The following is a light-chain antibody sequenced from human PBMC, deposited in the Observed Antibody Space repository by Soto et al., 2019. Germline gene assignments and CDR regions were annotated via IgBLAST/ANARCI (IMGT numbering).Light chain of an antibody. V-gene: IGLV2-8*01. CDR3: SSYAGSKSFARV. CDR1: SSDVGGYNY. J-gene: IGLJ2*01. Sequence: QSALTQPPSASGSPVQSVTISCTGTSSDVGGYNYVSWYQQHPGKAPKLMIYEVSKRPSGVPDRFSGSKSGNTAALTVSGLQAEDEADYYCSSYAGSKSFARVFGGGTKLTVL. CDR2: EVS.